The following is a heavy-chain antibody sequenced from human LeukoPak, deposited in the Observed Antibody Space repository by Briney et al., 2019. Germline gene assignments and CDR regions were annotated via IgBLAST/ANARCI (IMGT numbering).Heavy chain of an antibody. Sequence: SETLPLTCAVYGGSFSGYYWSWIRQPPGKGLEWIGEINHSGSTNYNPSLKSRVTISVDTSKNQFSLKLSSVTAADTAVYYCARGKRYSSSWYEWAFDIWGQGTMVTVSS. CDR2: INHSGST. CDR3: ARGKRYSSSWYEWAFDI. CDR1: GGSFSGYY. V-gene: IGHV4-34*01. D-gene: IGHD6-13*01. J-gene: IGHJ3*02.